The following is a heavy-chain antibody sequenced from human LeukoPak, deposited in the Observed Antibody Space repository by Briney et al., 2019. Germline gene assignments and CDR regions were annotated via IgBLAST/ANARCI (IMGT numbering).Heavy chain of an antibody. J-gene: IGHJ4*02. D-gene: IGHD2-21*02. Sequence: ASVTVSCTVSGYTLTELSMHWVRQAPGKGLEWMGGFDPEDGETIYAQKFQGRVTMTRNTSISTAYMELSSLRSEDTAVYYCARGRIGDGEDYWGQGTLVTVSS. CDR3: ARGRIGDGEDY. CDR2: FDPEDGET. V-gene: IGHV1-24*01. CDR1: GYTLTELS.